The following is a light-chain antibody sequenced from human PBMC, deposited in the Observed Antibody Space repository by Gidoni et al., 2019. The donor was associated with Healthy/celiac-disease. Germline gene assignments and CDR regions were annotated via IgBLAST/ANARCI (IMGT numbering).Light chain of an antibody. CDR2: QDS. CDR3: QAWDSSTVV. Sequence: SYEPTQPPAASVSPGPTASITCSGDKLGDKYACWYQQKPGQSPGLVIYQDSKRPSWIPERVSGSNSGNTATLTISGTQAMDEADYYCQAWDSSTVVFGGGTKLTVL. CDR1: KLGDKY. J-gene: IGLJ2*01. V-gene: IGLV3-1*01.